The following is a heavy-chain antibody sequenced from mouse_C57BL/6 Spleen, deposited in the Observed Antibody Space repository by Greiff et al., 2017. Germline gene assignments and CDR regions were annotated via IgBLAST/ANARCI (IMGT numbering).Heavy chain of an antibody. V-gene: IGHV5-9*01. CDR3: ASSTPYWYFDV. Sequence: EVHLVESGGGLVKPGGSLKLSCAASGFTFSSYTMSWVRQTPEKRLEWVATISGGGGNTYYPDSVKGRFTISRDNAKNTLYLQMSSLRSEDTALYYCASSTPYWYFDVWGTGTTVTVSS. J-gene: IGHJ1*03. CDR1: GFTFSSYT. D-gene: IGHD2-1*01. CDR2: ISGGGGNT.